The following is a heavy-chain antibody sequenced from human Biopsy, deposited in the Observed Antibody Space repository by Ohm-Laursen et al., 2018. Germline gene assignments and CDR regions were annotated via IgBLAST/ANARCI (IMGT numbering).Heavy chain of an antibody. J-gene: IGHJ2*01. CDR1: GASVKTSGYF. CDR2: ISYNGRT. V-gene: IGHV4-31*03. D-gene: IGHD3-9*01. CDR3: VREPKTGTAEAWYFDL. Sequence: PSDTLSLTCSVSGASVKTSGYFWAWIRQRPGKGFEWIGYISYNGRTHYNPSLTSRLAISFDTSNNRISLQLRSVSVADTAVYYCVREPKTGTAEAWYFDLWGRGSPVTVPS.